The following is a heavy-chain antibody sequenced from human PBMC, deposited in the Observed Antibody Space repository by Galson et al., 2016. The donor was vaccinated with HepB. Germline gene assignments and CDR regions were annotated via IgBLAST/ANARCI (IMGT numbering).Heavy chain of an antibody. D-gene: IGHD6-6*01. V-gene: IGHV3-23*01. CDR2: ITGGGGA. CDR3: AKHRGQLPQGYYFDS. J-gene: IGHJ4*02. Sequence: SLRFSCAASGFTFNNYAMNWVRQAPGKGLQWVSCITGGGGAYYADSVKGRFTISRDNSKNTLYLQMSSLRGDDTAVYYCAKHRGQLPQGYYFDSWGQGTLVTVSS. CDR1: GFTFNNYA.